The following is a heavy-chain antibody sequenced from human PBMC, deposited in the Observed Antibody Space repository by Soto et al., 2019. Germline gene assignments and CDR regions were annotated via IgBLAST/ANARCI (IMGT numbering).Heavy chain of an antibody. D-gene: IGHD6-6*01. CDR1: GFTFSSYA. J-gene: IGHJ4*02. V-gene: IGHV3-23*01. CDR3: AKDHGRAARGDYFDY. Sequence: EVQLLESGGGLVQPGGSLRLSCAASGFTFSSYAMSWVRQAPGKGLEWVSGISGSGGSTYYADPVKGRFTSSRDNSKNTLYLQMNSLRAEDTAVYYCAKDHGRAARGDYFDYWGQGTLVTVSS. CDR2: ISGSGGST.